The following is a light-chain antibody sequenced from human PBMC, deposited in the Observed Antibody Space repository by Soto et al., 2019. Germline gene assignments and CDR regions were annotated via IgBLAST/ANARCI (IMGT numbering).Light chain of an antibody. Sequence: QPVLTQSPSASASLGASVKLTCTLSSGHSSYAIAWHQQQPEKGPRFLMKVNSDGSHSKGDGIPDRFSASSSGAERYLTISSLQSEDEADYYCQTWDTDTWVFGGVTKVTVL. CDR1: SGHSSYA. CDR2: VNSDGSH. J-gene: IGLJ3*02. V-gene: IGLV4-69*01. CDR3: QTWDTDTWV.